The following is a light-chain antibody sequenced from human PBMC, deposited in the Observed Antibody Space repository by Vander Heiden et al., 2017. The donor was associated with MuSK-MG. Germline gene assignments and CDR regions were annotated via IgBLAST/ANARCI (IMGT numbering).Light chain of an antibody. CDR2: WAS. CDR1: QSVLYSSNNKNY. Sequence: DIVMTQSPDSLAVSLGERATINCKSSQSVLYSSNNKNYLAWYQQKPGQPPKLLIYWASTRESGVPDRVSGSGSGTDFTLPISSLQAEDVAVYYCQQEDSTPMTFGQGTKVEIK. CDR3: QQEDSTPMT. V-gene: IGKV4-1*01. J-gene: IGKJ1*01.